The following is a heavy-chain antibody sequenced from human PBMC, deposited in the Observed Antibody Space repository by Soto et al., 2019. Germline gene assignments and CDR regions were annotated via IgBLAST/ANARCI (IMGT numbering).Heavy chain of an antibody. CDR3: ARDKRIYSSSSFPQLGFDP. J-gene: IGHJ5*02. Sequence: QVQLVQSGAEVKKPGSSVKVSCKASGGTFSSYAISWVRQAPGQGLEWMGGIIPIFGTANYAQKFQGRVTITADESTSTAYMELSSLRSEDTAVYYCARDKRIYSSSSFPQLGFDPWGQGTLVTVSS. V-gene: IGHV1-69*01. CDR1: GGTFSSYA. D-gene: IGHD6-6*01. CDR2: IIPIFGTA.